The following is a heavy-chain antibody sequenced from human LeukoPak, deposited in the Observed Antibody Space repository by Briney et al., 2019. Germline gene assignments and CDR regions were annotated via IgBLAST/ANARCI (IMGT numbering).Heavy chain of an antibody. CDR2: ISTRGNA. D-gene: IGHD3-22*01. CDR1: GGSISSFY. Sequence: SETLSLTCSVSGGSISSFYWSWVRQPAGKGLEWIGRISTRGNADYNPSLKSRVTLSIDTSKNQFSLKLSSVTAADTAMYYCASDSFYDSGGYFYYWGQGTLVTVSS. CDR3: ASDSFYDSGGYFYY. V-gene: IGHV4-4*07. J-gene: IGHJ4*02.